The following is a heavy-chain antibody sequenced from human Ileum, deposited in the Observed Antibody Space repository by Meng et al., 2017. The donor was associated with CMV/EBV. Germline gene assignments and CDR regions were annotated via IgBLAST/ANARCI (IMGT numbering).Heavy chain of an antibody. Sequence: QLDLHESGPRLLQPSDTLSLTCTVTGGSLTSYYWTWIRQPAGKGLEWIGRIHPTGTTDDNPSLRSRVSMSLDKSKNQFSLKLTSVTAADTAVYYCARAAARGVPVDLWGQGTLVTVSS. CDR2: IHPTGTT. J-gene: IGHJ5*02. CDR1: GGSLTSYY. D-gene: IGHD3-10*01. CDR3: ARAAARGVPVDL. V-gene: IGHV4-4*07.